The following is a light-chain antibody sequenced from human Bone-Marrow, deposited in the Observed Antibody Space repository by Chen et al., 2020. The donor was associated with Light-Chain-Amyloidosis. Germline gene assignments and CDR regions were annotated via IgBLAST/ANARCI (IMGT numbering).Light chain of an antibody. J-gene: IGKJ1*01. CDR1: QRVFRY. V-gene: IGKV1-39*01. CDR2: ITS. Sequence: DIQLTQSPSSLSASVGDSVTITCRASQRVFRYLNGYHQKPGRAPKLLIYITSTLQTGVPSRFLSRGSGTDFTLTISSLQPEDFATYYCQQTYRTPTFGQGTKVEIK. CDR3: QQTYRTPT.